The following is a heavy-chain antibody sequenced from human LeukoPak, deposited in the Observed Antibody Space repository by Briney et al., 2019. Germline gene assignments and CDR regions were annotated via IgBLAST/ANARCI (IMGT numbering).Heavy chain of an antibody. CDR2: INHSGST. CDR1: GGSFSGYY. D-gene: IGHD3-22*01. V-gene: IGHV4-34*01. CDR3: ARQVNYYDSSGYWYFDY. Sequence: SETLSLTCAVSGGSFSGYYWSWIRQPPGKGLEWIGEINHSGSTYYNPSLKSRVTISVDTSTNQFSLKLSSVTAADTAVYYCARQVNYYDSSGYWYFDYWGQGTLVTVSS. J-gene: IGHJ4*02.